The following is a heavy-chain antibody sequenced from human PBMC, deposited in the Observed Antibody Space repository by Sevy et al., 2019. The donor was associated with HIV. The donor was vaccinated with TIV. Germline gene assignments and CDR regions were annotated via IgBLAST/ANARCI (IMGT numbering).Heavy chain of an antibody. CDR1: GYTFTSYD. CDR3: ARGRGNLVTLDY. D-gene: IGHD2-21*02. J-gene: IGHJ4*02. V-gene: IGHV1-8*03. CDR2: LNPNSGNT. Sequence: ASVKVSCTASGYTFTSYDLNWVRQATGQGLEWMGWLNPNSGNTGYAQKFQGRVTITRDTSIGKAYMELSDLRSEDTAVYYCARGRGNLVTLDYWGQGTLVTVSS.